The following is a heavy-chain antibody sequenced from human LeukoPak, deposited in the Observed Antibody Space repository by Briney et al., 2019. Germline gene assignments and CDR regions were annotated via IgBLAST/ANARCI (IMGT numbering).Heavy chain of an antibody. CDR3: ARDQSGCSGYDAWWFDP. J-gene: IGHJ5*02. V-gene: IGHV1-2*02. CDR1: GYTFTGDY. D-gene: IGHD5-12*01. CDR2: INLNSGGT. Sequence: ASVKVSCKASGYTFTGDYMHWVRQAPGQGLEWMGWINLNSGGTKYAQKFQGRVTMTRDTSISTAYMELSRLRSDDTAVYYCARDQSGCSGYDAWWFDPWGQGTLVTVSS.